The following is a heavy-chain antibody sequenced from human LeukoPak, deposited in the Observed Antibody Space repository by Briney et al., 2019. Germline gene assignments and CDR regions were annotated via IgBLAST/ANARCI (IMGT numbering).Heavy chain of an antibody. Sequence: SETRSLTCAVYGGSFSGYYWSWIRQPPGKGLEWIGEINHSGSTNYNPSLESRVTISVDTSKNQFSLKLSSVTAADTAVYYCARAARQSYYYYYYMDVWGKGTTVTVSS. CDR1: GGSFSGYY. CDR3: ARAARQSYYYYYYMDV. V-gene: IGHV4-34*01. D-gene: IGHD6-6*01. J-gene: IGHJ6*03. CDR2: INHSGST.